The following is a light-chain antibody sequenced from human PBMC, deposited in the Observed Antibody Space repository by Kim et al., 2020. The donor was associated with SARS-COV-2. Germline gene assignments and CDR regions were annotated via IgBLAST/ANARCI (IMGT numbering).Light chain of an antibody. V-gene: IGKV3-11*01. J-gene: IGKJ4*01. Sequence: PPGERATPSCRASQSVSTYLAWYQQKPGQPPRLLIYDVSNRAAGIPARFSGSGSGTDFTLTISSLEPEDFAVYYCQQRNHWPPLTFGGGTKVDIK. CDR1: QSVSTY. CDR3: QQRNHWPPLT. CDR2: DVS.